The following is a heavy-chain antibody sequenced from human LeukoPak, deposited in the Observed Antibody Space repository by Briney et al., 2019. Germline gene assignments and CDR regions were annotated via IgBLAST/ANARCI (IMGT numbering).Heavy chain of an antibody. J-gene: IGHJ6*02. D-gene: IGHD3-22*01. CDR3: ARDSSYYDSSGPMDV. CDR2: ISGSGGST. V-gene: IGHV3-23*01. CDR1: GFTFSSYA. Sequence: GGSLRLSCAASGFTFSSYAMSWVRQAPGKGLEWVSAISGSGGSTYYADSVKGRFTISRDNSKNTLYLQMNSLRAEDTAVYYCARDSSYYDSSGPMDVWGQGTTVTVSS.